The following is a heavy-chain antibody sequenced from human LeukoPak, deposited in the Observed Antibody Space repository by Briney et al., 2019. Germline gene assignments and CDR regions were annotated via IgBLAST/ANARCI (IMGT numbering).Heavy chain of an antibody. V-gene: IGHV4-59*08. D-gene: IGHD4-17*01. CDR2: IYYSGST. Sequence: PSETLSLTCTVSGGSINDYYWSWIRQPPGKGLEWIGYIYYSGSTNYNPSLRSRVTISVDTSKNQFSLKLSSVTAADTAVYYCARGGNYGDYDGYLDYWGQGTLVTVSS. CDR3: ARGGNYGDYDGYLDY. J-gene: IGHJ4*02. CDR1: GGSINDYY.